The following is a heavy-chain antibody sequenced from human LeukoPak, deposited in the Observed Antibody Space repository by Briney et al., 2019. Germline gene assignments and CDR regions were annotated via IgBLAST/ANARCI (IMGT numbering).Heavy chain of an antibody. Sequence: SGTLSLTCAVSGGSISSSNWWSWVRQPPGKGLEWIGEIYPSGSTNYNPSLKSRVTISVDKSKNQFSLKLSSVTAADTAVYYCARDGYLGRWAFGIWGQGTMVTVSS. CDR1: GGSISSSNW. D-gene: IGHD5-18*01. J-gene: IGHJ3*02. CDR2: IYPSGST. V-gene: IGHV4-4*02. CDR3: ARDGYLGRWAFGI.